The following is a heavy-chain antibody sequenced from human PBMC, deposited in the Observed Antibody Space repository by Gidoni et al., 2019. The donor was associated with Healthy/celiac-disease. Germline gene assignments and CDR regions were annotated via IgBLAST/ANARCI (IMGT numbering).Heavy chain of an antibody. Sequence: QVQLQESGPGLVKPSQTLSLTCTVSGGSIRSGGYYWSWIRQHPGKGLEWIGYIYYSGSTYYNPSLKSRVTISVDTSKNQFSLKLSSVTAADTAVYYCAREESGDYGAFDIWGQGTMVTVSS. CDR3: AREESGDYGAFDI. CDR2: IYYSGST. J-gene: IGHJ3*02. CDR1: GGSIRSGGYY. D-gene: IGHD4-17*01. V-gene: IGHV4-31*03.